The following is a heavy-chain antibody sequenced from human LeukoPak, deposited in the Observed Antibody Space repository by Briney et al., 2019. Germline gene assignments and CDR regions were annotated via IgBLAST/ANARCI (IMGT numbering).Heavy chain of an antibody. CDR2: VRDSGSST. CDR3: ATSLRGGNQYYMDV. V-gene: IGHV3-23*01. Sequence: GGTLSLTCAASGFIFSNSVVSRHRQAPGQGLVWVSAVRDSGSSTYYEDHVKGSITISRDTSKNTLYLQMNSPRAPAPDEYYSATSLRGGNQYYMDVWGKEITVTVSS. CDR1: GFIFSNSV. J-gene: IGHJ6*03. D-gene: IGHD1-14*01.